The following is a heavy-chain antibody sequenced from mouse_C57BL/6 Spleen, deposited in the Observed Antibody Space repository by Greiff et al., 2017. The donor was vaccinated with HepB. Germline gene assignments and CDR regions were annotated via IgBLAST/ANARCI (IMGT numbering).Heavy chain of an antibody. Sequence: VQLQQSGPVLVKPGASVKMSCKASGYTFTDYYMNWVKQSHGKSLEWIGVINPYNGGTSYNQKFKGKATLTVDKSSSTAYMELNSLTSEDSAVYYCARRFYDGYRNWYFDVWGTGTTVTVSS. CDR2: INPYNGGT. J-gene: IGHJ1*03. CDR1: GYTFTDYY. V-gene: IGHV1-19*01. D-gene: IGHD2-3*01. CDR3: ARRFYDGYRNWYFDV.